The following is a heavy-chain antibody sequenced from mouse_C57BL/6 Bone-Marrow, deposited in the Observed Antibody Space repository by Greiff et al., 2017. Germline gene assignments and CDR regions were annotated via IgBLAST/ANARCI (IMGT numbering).Heavy chain of an antibody. D-gene: IGHD1-1*01. Sequence: QVQLQQPGAELVMPGASVKLSCKASGYTFTSYWMHWVKQRPGQGLEWIGEIDPSDSYTYYNQKFKGKSTLTVDKSSSTAYMQLRSLTSEDSAVYYCARDSYYYGSSYYAMDYWGQGTSVTVSS. V-gene: IGHV1-69*01. CDR2: IDPSDSYT. CDR1: GYTFTSYW. CDR3: ARDSYYYGSSYYAMDY. J-gene: IGHJ4*01.